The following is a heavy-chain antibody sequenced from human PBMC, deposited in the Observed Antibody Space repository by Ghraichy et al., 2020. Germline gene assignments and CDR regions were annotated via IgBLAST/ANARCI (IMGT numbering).Heavy chain of an antibody. CDR3: ARGKGCSNTSCYTGPYYYYMDV. V-gene: IGHV1-2*02. D-gene: IGHD2-2*02. J-gene: IGHJ6*03. CDR1: GYTFTGYY. CDR2: INPNSGGT. Sequence: ASVKVSCKASGYTFTGYYMHWVRQAPGQGLEWMGWINPNSGGTNYAQKFQGRVTMTRDTSISTAYMELSRLRSDDTAVYYCARGKGCSNTSCYTGPYYYYMDVWGKGTTVTVSS.